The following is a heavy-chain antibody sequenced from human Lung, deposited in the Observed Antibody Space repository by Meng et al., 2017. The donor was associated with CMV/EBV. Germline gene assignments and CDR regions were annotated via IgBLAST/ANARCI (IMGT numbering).Heavy chain of an antibody. Sequence: SGYTFSDYYMHWVRQAPGQGLEWMGRINPKTGGRTYAEKFQGRVTMTRDTSITTAYMDLSSLRFDDTAIYYCARGDITIIVSDGLDAWGQGTMVTVSS. J-gene: IGHJ6*02. CDR3: ARGDITIIVSDGLDA. CDR1: GYTFSDYY. V-gene: IGHV1-2*06. CDR2: INPKTGGR. D-gene: IGHD5-24*01.